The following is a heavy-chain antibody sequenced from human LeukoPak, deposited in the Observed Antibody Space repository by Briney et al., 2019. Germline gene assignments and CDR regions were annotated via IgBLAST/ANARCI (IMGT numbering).Heavy chain of an antibody. V-gene: IGHV1-46*01. J-gene: IGHJ4*02. CDR2: INPSGGST. Sequence: ASVKVSCKASGYTFTKYYMHWVRQAPGQGLEWMGIINPSGGSTSYAQKLQGRVTMTTDTSTSTAYMELRSLRSDDTAMYYCAKDRWRDGSSSFDNWGQGTLVTVSS. D-gene: IGHD6-6*01. CDR1: GYTFTKYY. CDR3: AKDRWRDGSSSFDN.